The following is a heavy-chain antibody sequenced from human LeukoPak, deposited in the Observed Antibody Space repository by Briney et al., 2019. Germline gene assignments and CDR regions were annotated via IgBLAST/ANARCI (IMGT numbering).Heavy chain of an antibody. CDR2: IKSKTDGGTT. CDR3: TTDYGSGSYGGYYYYYGMDV. V-gene: IGHV3-15*01. D-gene: IGHD3-10*01. CDR1: GFTFSSYA. J-gene: IGHJ6*02. Sequence: PGGSLRLSCAASGFTFSSYAMSWVRQAPGKGLEWVGRIKSKTDGGTTDYAAPVKGRFTISRDDSKNTLYLQMNSLKTEDTAVYYCTTDYGSGSYGGYYYYYGMDVWGQGTTVTVSS.